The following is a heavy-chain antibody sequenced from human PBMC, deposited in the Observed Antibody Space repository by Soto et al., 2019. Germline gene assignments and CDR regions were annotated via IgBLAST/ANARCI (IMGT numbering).Heavy chain of an antibody. J-gene: IGHJ6*02. D-gene: IGHD3-10*01. Sequence: PGEPLKICCKGSGYSFTSYWIGWVRQMPGKGLEWMGIIYPGDSDTRYSPSFQGQVTISADKSISTAYLQWSSLKASDTAMYYCARSLARYYGSGIFYYYGMDVWGQGTTVTVSS. CDR2: IYPGDSDT. CDR3: ARSLARYYGSGIFYYYGMDV. V-gene: IGHV5-51*01. CDR1: GYSFTSYW.